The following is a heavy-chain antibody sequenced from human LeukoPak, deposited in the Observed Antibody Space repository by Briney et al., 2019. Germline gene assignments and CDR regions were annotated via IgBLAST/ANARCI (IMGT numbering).Heavy chain of an antibody. CDR3: ASRTIGHFDY. CDR2: VYPGDSDT. D-gene: IGHD3-3*01. Sequence: GESLKISCEGSGYTFTSYWIGWVRQMPGKGLEWMGIVYPGDSDTRYSPSFQGQVTISADKSISTAYLQWSSLKASDTAMYYCASRTIGHFDYWGQGTPVTLSS. J-gene: IGHJ4*02. V-gene: IGHV5-51*01. CDR1: GYTFTSYW.